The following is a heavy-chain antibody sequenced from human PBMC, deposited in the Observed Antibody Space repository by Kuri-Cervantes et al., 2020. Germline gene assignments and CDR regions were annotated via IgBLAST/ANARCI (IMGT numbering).Heavy chain of an antibody. V-gene: IGHV1-46*01. CDR3: AREILPGIAVAGTLDY. Sequence: ASVKVSCKASGYTFTSYYMHWVRQAPGQGLEWMGIINPSGGSTSYAQKFQGRVTMTRDTSTSTVYTELSSLRSEDTAVYYCAREILPGIAVAGTLDYWGQGTLVTVSS. J-gene: IGHJ4*02. CDR2: INPSGGST. D-gene: IGHD6-19*01. CDR1: GYTFTSYY.